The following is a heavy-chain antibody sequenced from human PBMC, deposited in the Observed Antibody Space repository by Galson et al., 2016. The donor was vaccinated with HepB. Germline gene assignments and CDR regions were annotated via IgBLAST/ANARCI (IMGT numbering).Heavy chain of an antibody. V-gene: IGHV5-51*01. CDR3: AREGRYCTSTSCYGYWYFDL. D-gene: IGHD2-2*01. J-gene: IGHJ2*01. CDR2: IYPGDSNT. CDR1: GYRFTTYW. Sequence: QSGAEVKKPGESLKISCKGSGYRFTTYWIGWVRQMPGKGLEWMGVIYPGDSNTRYSPSFQGQVTISVDKSISTAYLLWSSLRASDTAMYYCAREGRYCTSTSCYGYWYFDLWGRGTLVTVSS.